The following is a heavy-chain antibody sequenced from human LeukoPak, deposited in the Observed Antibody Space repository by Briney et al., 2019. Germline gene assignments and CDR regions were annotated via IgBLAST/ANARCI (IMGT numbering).Heavy chain of an antibody. CDR3: ARRGNYGSEYIDY. V-gene: IGHV4-39*01. CDR1: GDSISSSNCY. J-gene: IGHJ4*02. Sequence: SETLSLTCTVSGDSISSSNCYWGWIRQPPGKGLEWIGSIYFSGGTYYNASLKSRVTISVDTSKNQFSLKLSSVTAADTAVYYCARRGNYGSEYIDYWGQGILVTVSS. D-gene: IGHD3-10*01. CDR2: IYFSGGT.